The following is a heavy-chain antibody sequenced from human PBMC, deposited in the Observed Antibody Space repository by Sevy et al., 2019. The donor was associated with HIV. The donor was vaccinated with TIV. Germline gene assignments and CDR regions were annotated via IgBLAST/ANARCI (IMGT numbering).Heavy chain of an antibody. J-gene: IGHJ6*03. V-gene: IGHV3-23*01. CDR2: ISGSGGST. CDR3: AKADYYYYYMDV. Sequence: GGSLRLSCAASGFTFSSYAMSWVRQAPGKGLEWVSAISGSGGSTYYADSVKGRFTISRDNSKNTLYPQMNSLRAEDTAVYYCAKADYYYYYMDVWGKGTTVTVSS. CDR1: GFTFSSYA.